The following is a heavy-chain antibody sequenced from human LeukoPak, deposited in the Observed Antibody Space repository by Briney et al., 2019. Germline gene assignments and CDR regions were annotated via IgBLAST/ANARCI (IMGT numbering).Heavy chain of an antibody. V-gene: IGHV4-34*01. CDR3: ARAVRGDYFDY. CDR2: INHSGST. CDR1: GGSFSGYY. Sequence: SETLSLTCAVYGGSFSGYYWSWIRQPPGKGLEWIGEINHSGSTNYNPSLKSRATISVDTSKNQFSLKLSSVTAADTAVYYCARAVRGDYFDYWGQGTLVTVSS. J-gene: IGHJ4*02. D-gene: IGHD3-16*01.